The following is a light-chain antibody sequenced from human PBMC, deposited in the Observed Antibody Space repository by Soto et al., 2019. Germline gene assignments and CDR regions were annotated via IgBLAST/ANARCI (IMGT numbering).Light chain of an antibody. Sequence: DIQMTQSPSSLSASVGDRVTITCRASQSISTYLNWYQQKPGKAPKLLIYSASSLQSGVPSRFSGSGSGTEFTLTISSLQSDDFATYYCQQYSTYPITFGQGTRLEI. CDR1: QSISTY. CDR2: SAS. CDR3: QQYSTYPIT. V-gene: IGKV1-39*01. J-gene: IGKJ5*01.